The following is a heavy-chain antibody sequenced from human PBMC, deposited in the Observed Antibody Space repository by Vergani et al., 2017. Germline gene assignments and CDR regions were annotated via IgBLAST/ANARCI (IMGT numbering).Heavy chain of an antibody. CDR2: INPSGGST. V-gene: IGHV1-46*01. J-gene: IGHJ4*02. CDR3: ASRYYGEYSFDY. CDR1: GYTFTSYY. D-gene: IGHD4-17*01. Sequence: QVQLVQSGAEVKKPGASVKVSCKASGYTFTSYYMHWVRQAPGQGLEWMGIINPSGGSTSYAQKFQGRVTMTRDTSTSTVYMELSSLRSEDTAVYYCASRYYGEYSFDYWGQGTLVTVSS.